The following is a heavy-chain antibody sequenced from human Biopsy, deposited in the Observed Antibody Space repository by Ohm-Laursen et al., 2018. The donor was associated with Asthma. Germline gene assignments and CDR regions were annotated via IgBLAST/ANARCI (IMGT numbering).Heavy chain of an antibody. CDR3: AKRRGYSGHDNDY. D-gene: IGHD5-12*01. CDR2: ISYDGNHK. J-gene: IGHJ4*02. Sequence: SLRLSCAASGFVFSQARMHWVRQAPGKGLEWVAVISYDGNHKFYEDSVKGRFTISRDNSKNTLYLQMNSPRTEDTAVYYCAKRRGYSGHDNDYWGQGTLVIVSS. V-gene: IGHV3-30*18. CDR1: GFVFSQAR.